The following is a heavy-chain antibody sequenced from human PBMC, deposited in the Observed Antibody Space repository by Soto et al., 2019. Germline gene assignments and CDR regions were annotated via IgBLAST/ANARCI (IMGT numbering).Heavy chain of an antibody. V-gene: IGHV4-61*01. CDR3: ARDYDYFEH. J-gene: IGHJ4*02. CDR2: VYYTGGT. D-gene: IGHD3-16*01. Sequence: SETLSLTCTVSGGSFKSGSYYWSWVRQPPGKGLEWIGYVYYTGGTSYSPSLKSRVTIYADTSKNQFSLILTSVTTPDTAVYYRARDYDYFEHWGQGCLVT. CDR1: GGSFKSGSYY.